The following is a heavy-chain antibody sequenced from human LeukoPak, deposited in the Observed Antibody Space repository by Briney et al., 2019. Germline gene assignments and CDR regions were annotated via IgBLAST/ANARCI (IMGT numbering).Heavy chain of an antibody. D-gene: IGHD2-2*02. J-gene: IGHJ1*01. Sequence: GGSLRLSCAASGFTFSSYEMNWVRQAPGKGLEWVSYISSSGRTIYYADSVKGRFTISRDNSNNTLYLQMNSLRAEDTAIYYCATIPLKGSEYFPHWGQGTLVTVSS. V-gene: IGHV3-48*03. CDR1: GFTFSSYE. CDR2: ISSSGRTI. CDR3: ATIPLKGSEYFPH.